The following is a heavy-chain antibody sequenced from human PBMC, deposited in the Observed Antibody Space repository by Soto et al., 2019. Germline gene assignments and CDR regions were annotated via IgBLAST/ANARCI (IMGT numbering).Heavy chain of an antibody. Sequence: QVQLVESGGGVVQPGRSLRLSCAASGFTFSSYGMHWVRQAPGKGLEWVAVMWFDGSNKYYADSVKGRFTISRDNSQNPLYLQINSLGAEDTAVYYCASEFWSGAFDCWGQGTLVTVSS. V-gene: IGHV3-33*01. J-gene: IGHJ4*02. CDR2: MWFDGSNK. CDR1: GFTFSSYG. D-gene: IGHD3-3*01. CDR3: ASEFWSGAFDC.